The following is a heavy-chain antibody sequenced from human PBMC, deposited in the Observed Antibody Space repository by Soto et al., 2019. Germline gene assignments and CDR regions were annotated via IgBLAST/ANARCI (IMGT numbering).Heavy chain of an antibody. CDR2: ISYDGNNK. Sequence: QVQLVESGGGVVQPGRSLRLSCAASGFTFSTYGMHWVRQAPGKGLEWVAVISYDGNNKYYADSVKGRMTISRDNSKNTAYLQVDSLIAEDTAMYYCAKDTGLQASYYFYDMGVWGKGTTVTVSS. CDR1: GFTFSTYG. CDR3: AKDTGLQASYYFYDMGV. D-gene: IGHD5-12*01. J-gene: IGHJ6*03. V-gene: IGHV3-30*18.